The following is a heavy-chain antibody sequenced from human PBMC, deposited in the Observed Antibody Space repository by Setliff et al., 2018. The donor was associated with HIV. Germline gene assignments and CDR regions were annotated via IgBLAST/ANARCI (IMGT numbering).Heavy chain of an antibody. CDR1: GGSFSDYF. D-gene: IGHD4-17*01. V-gene: IGHV4-34*01. J-gene: IGHJ4*02. Sequence: PSETLSLTCAVYGGSFSDYFWTWIRQPPGKGLEWIGEINHSGSTNYNPSLKSRVTISVDTSKNQISLKLTSLTAADTAVYYCGRLETGPATSAYGPFNSWGQGTLVTVSS. CDR2: INHSGST. CDR3: GRLETGPATSAYGPFNS.